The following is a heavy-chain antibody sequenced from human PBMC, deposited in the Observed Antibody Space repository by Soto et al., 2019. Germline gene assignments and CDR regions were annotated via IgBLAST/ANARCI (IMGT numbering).Heavy chain of an antibody. Sequence: PGGSLRLSCAASGFTFSSYWMSWVRQAPGKGLEWVANIKQDGSEKYYVDSVKGRFTISRDNAKNSLYLQMNSLRVEDTAVYYCARLPGGTAPRPAYWGQGTPVTVSS. D-gene: IGHD6-6*01. CDR1: GFTFSSYW. CDR2: IKQDGSEK. J-gene: IGHJ4*02. V-gene: IGHV3-7*03. CDR3: ARLPGGTAPRPAY.